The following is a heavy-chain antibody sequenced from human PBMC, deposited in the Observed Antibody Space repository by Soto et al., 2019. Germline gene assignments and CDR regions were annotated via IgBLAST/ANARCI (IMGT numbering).Heavy chain of an antibody. J-gene: IGHJ6*02. D-gene: IGHD2-2*02. CDR3: ARKVGVVPAAISYGMDV. CDR1: GYSFTSYW. V-gene: IGHV5-10-1*01. Sequence: PGESLKISCKGSGYSFTSYWISWVRQMPGKGLEWMGRIDPSDSYTNYSPSFQGHVTISADKSISTAYLQWSSLKASDTAMYYCARKVGVVPAAISYGMDVWGQGTTVTVSS. CDR2: IDPSDSYT.